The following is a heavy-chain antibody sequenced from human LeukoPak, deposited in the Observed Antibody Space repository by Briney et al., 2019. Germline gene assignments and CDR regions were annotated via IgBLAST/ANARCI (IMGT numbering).Heavy chain of an antibody. V-gene: IGHV3-48*01. Sequence: GGSLRLSCAASGFTFSSYSMNWVRQAPGKGLEWVSYISSTSSSIYYADSVRGRFTISRDNAKNSLYLQMNSLRAEDTAVYYCAKDLEQWLGNWFDPWGQGTLVTVSS. J-gene: IGHJ5*02. CDR2: ISSTSSSI. D-gene: IGHD6-19*01. CDR1: GFTFSSYS. CDR3: AKDLEQWLGNWFDP.